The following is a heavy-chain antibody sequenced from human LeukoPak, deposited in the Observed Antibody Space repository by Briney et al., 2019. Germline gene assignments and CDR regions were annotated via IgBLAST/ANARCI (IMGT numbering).Heavy chain of an antibody. V-gene: IGHV4-34*01. CDR2: INHSGST. J-gene: IGHJ4*02. CDR3: ARVHLAAGTQGYYYFDY. D-gene: IGHD6-13*01. Sequence: SETLSLTCAVYGGSFSGYYWSWIRQPPGKGLEWIGEINHSGSTNYNPSLKSRVTISVDTSKNQFSLKLSSVTAADTAVYYCARVHLAAGTQGYYYFDYWGQGTLVTVSS. CDR1: GGSFSGYY.